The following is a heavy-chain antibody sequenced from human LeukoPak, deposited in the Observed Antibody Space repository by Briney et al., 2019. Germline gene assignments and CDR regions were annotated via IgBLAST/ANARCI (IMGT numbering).Heavy chain of an antibody. V-gene: IGHV3-30-3*01. D-gene: IGHD3-10*01. CDR1: GFTFSSYA. Sequence: PGGSLRLSCAASGFTFSSYAMHWVRQAPGKGLEWVAVISYDGSNKYYADSVKGRFTISRDNSKNTLYLQMNSLRAEDTAVYYCARDSSGYYYGSGSYFDYWGQGTLVTVSS. CDR3: ARDSSGYYYGSGSYFDY. CDR2: ISYDGSNK. J-gene: IGHJ4*02.